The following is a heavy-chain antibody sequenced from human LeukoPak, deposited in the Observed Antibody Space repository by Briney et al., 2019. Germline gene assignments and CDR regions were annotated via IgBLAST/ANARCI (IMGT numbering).Heavy chain of an antibody. CDR3: AKGSGNGYGSGPFDY. CDR2: ISTSGEST. CDR1: GFTFSSYG. D-gene: IGHD3-10*01. V-gene: IGHV3-23*01. Sequence: GGTLRLSCAASGFTFSSYGMSWVRQAPGQGLEWVSAISTSGESTYYADSVKGHFTISRDNSKNTLYLQMNSLRAEDTAIYFCAKGSGNGYGSGPFDYWGQGTLVTVSS. J-gene: IGHJ4*02.